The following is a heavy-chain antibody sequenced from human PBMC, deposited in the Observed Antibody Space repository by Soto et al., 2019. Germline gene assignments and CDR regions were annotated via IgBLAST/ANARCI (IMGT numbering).Heavy chain of an antibody. CDR2: IYYSGST. J-gene: IGHJ6*02. CDR3: ARDSNPYYYDSSGYYCSFCYYYGMDV. D-gene: IGHD3-22*01. CDR1: GGSFSGYY. V-gene: IGHV4-34*09. Sequence: SETLSLTCAVYGGSFSGYYWSWIRQPPGKGLEWIGSIYYSGSTYYNPSLKSRVTISVDTSKNQFSLKLSSVTAADTAVYYCARDSNPYYYDSSGYYCSFCYYYGMDVWGQGTTVTVSS.